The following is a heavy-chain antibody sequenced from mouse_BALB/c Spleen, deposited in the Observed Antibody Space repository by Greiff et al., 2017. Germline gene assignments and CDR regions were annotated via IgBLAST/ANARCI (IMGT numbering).Heavy chain of an antibody. CDR3: AIYDGSQAWFAY. Sequence: QVQLQQSGPSLVQPSQSLSITCTVSGFPLTSYGVHWVRQSPGKGLEWLGVICSGGSTDYNAAFMYRLSITKDISKSQVFFKMNSLKADATAIYYYAIYDGSQAWFAYWGQGTLVTVAA. V-gene: IGHV2-5-1*01. CDR2: ICSGGST. D-gene: IGHD2-3*01. CDR1: GFPLTSYG. J-gene: IGHJ3*01.